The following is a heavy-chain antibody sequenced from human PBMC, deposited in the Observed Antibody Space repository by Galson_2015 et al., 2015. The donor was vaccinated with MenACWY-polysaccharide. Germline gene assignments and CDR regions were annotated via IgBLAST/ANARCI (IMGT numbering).Heavy chain of an antibody. CDR1: GFSLSTGGVG. CDR2: IYWNNDD. D-gene: IGHD3-16*01. CDR3: AHSRGGILVPFDY. J-gene: IGHJ4*02. Sequence: PALVKPTQTLTLTCTFSGFSLSTGGVGVAWLRQPPGKALEWLALIYWNNDDHYSPSLKKRLTITKDNSKSQVVLTMTNMDPVDTATYYCAHSRGGILVPFDYWGQGILVAVAS. V-gene: IGHV2-5*01.